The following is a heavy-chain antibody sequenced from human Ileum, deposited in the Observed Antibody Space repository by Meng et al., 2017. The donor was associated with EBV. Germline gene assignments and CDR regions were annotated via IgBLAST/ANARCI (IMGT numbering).Heavy chain of an antibody. Sequence: RRGAGPGWVKPSETLSLTCTVSGGSISATEYYWGWIRQTPGKGLEWIGSVYYAGSTFYNPSLRSRVTISVDKSNNQFSLKLSSVTAADTAVYYCARERGGGDRGIQWGQGTLVTVSS. CDR1: GGSISATEYY. J-gene: IGHJ4*02. CDR3: ARERGGGDRGIQ. CDR2: VYYAGST. V-gene: IGHV4-39*07. D-gene: IGHD2-21*02.